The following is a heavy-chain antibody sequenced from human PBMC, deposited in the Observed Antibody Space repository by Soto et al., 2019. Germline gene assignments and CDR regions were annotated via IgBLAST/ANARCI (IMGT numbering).Heavy chain of an antibody. Sequence: LRLSCTVSGGSISSGGYYWSWIRQHPGKGLEWIGYIYYSGSTYYNPSLKSRVTISVDTSKNQFSLKLSSVTAADTAVYYCARDLHGSGSYDYYYYMDVWGKGTTVTVSS. D-gene: IGHD3-10*01. J-gene: IGHJ6*03. V-gene: IGHV4-31*03. CDR1: GGSISSGGYY. CDR3: ARDLHGSGSYDYYYYMDV. CDR2: IYYSGST.